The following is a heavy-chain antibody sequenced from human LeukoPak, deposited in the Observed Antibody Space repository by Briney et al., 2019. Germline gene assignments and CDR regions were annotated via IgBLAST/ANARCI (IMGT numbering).Heavy chain of an antibody. CDR1: GYTFTSYY. V-gene: IGHV1-46*01. CDR3: ARGGRERYSSGWTDAFDI. D-gene: IGHD6-19*01. CDR2: INPSGGST. J-gene: IGHJ3*02. Sequence: ASVKVSCKASGYTFTSYYMHWVRQAPGQGLEWMGIINPSGGSTSYAQKFQGRVTMTRDTSTSTVYMELSSRSSEDTAVYYCARGGRERYSSGWTDAFDIWGQGTMVTVSS.